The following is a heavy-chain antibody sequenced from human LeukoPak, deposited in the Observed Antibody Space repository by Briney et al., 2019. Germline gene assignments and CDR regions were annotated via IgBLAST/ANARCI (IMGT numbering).Heavy chain of an antibody. CDR2: IWYDGSNK. Sequence: GGSLRLSCAASGFTFSSYGMHWVRQAPGKGLEWVAVIWYDGSNKYYADSVKGRFTISRDNSKNSLYLQMNSLRTEDTALYYCAKAEGGYCSSTSCPEINYWGQGTLVTVSS. CDR3: AKAEGGYCSSTSCPEINY. V-gene: IGHV3-33*03. CDR1: GFTFSSYG. J-gene: IGHJ4*02. D-gene: IGHD2-2*01.